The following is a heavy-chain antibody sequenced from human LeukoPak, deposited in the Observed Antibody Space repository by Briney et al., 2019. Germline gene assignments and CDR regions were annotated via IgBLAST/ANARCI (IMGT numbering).Heavy chain of an antibody. CDR2: IRVGGDTT. Sequence: VGSLRLSCAASLVTFSSFWMHSGRHAPGKGLLWVSRIRVGGDTTTYADSVKGRFTISRDNARNTLYLQMNSLRAEDTAVYYCASGGSGTYDYWGQGTLVTVSS. CDR3: ASGGSGTYDY. CDR1: LVTFSSFW. D-gene: IGHD1-26*01. V-gene: IGHV3-74*03. J-gene: IGHJ4*02.